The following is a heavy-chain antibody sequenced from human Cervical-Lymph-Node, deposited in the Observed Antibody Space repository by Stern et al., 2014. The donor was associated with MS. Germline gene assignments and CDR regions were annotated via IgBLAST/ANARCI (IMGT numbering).Heavy chain of an antibody. CDR2: ISSDGSRA. J-gene: IGHJ6*02. CDR3: ARGRGVVNMATKYGMDV. V-gene: IGHV3-30*04. D-gene: IGHD3-3*01. CDR1: GFPFSDYA. Sequence: VQLVESGGGVVQPGRSLRVSCVASGFPFSDYAMPWVRQSPGKGLEWVAVISSDGSRAFYADIVKGRLTISRDNSKNTQYLQMNSLSPEDTAVYYCARGRGVVNMATKYGMDVWGQGTTVTVSS.